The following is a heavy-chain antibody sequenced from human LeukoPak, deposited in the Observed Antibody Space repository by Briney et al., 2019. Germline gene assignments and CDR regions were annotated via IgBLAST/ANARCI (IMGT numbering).Heavy chain of an antibody. V-gene: IGHV3-21*01. CDR3: ARVDTPYGIAVGVY. CDR2: ISSSSSYI. D-gene: IGHD6-19*01. Sequence: GGSLRLSCAASGFTFNSYSMNWVRQASGKGLEWVSSISSSSSYIYYADSVKGRFTISRDNAKNSLYLQMNSLRAEDTAVYYCARVDTPYGIAVGVYWGQGTLVTVSS. CDR1: GFTFNSYS. J-gene: IGHJ4*02.